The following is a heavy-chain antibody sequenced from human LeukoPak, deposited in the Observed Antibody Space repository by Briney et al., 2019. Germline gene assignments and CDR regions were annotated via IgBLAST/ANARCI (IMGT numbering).Heavy chain of an antibody. CDR2: IYYSGST. CDR1: GGSISSGGYY. V-gene: IGHV4-31*03. J-gene: IGHJ5*02. Sequence: SSETLSLTCTVSGGSISSGGYYWSWIRQHPGKGLEWIGYIYYSGSTYYNPSLKSRVTISVDTSKNQLSLKLSSVTAADTAVYYCTARYDILTGYYNWWFDPWGQGTLVTVSS. D-gene: IGHD3-9*01. CDR3: TARYDILTGYYNWWFDP.